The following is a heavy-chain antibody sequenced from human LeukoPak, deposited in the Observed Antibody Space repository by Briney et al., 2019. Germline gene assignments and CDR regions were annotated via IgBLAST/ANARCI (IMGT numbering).Heavy chain of an antibody. Sequence: WASVKVSCKASGGTFSSYAISWVRQAPGQGLEWMGRIIPILGIANYAQKFQGRVTITADKSMSTAYMELSSLRSEDTAVYYCATGPRIAARPIEVYYYYGMDVWGQGTTVTVSS. D-gene: IGHD6-6*01. CDR1: GGTFSSYA. CDR2: IIPILGIA. V-gene: IGHV1-69*04. CDR3: ATGPRIAARPIEVYYYYGMDV. J-gene: IGHJ6*02.